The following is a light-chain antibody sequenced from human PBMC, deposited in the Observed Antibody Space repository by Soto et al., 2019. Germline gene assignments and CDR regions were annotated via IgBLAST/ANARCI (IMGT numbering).Light chain of an antibody. CDR1: SSDVGGYTY. CDR3: SSYRSGSSVV. Sequence: QSVLTQPASVSGSPGQSITISCTGSSSDVGGYTYVSWYQQHPGKAPKVMIYDVTNRPSGVSNRFSGSKSGSTASLTISGLQAEDEADYYCSSYRSGSSVVFGGGTKVTVL. J-gene: IGLJ2*01. CDR2: DVT. V-gene: IGLV2-14*03.